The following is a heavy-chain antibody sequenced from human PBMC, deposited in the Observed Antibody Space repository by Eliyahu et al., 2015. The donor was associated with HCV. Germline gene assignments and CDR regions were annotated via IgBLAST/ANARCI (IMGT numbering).Heavy chain of an antibody. Sequence: EVQVVESGGGLVQPGGSLRLSCEVSGSTFXSYEMNWVRQAPGKGLEWVSYISSGGGTIYYADSVKGRFTISRDNAKNSLYLQMNNLRAEDTAVYYCAREVPYTSGSSPGSWGQGTLVTVSS. CDR1: GSTFXSYE. CDR3: AREVPYTSGSSPGS. D-gene: IGHD3-10*01. CDR2: ISSGGGTI. J-gene: IGHJ5*02. V-gene: IGHV3-48*03.